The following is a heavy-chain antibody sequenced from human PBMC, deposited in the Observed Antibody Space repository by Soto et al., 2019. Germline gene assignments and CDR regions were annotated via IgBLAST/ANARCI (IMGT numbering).Heavy chain of an antibody. CDR3: ARGSFSSSSP. J-gene: IGHJ5*02. V-gene: IGHV3-33*01. Sequence: QVQLVESGGGVVQPGRSLRLSCAASGFTFSSYGMHWVRQAPGKGLEWVAVIWYDGSNKYYADSVKGRFTISRDNSKNTLYLQMNSLRAEDTAVYYCARGSFSSSSPWGQGTLVTVSS. CDR1: GFTFSSYG. D-gene: IGHD6-6*01. CDR2: IWYDGSNK.